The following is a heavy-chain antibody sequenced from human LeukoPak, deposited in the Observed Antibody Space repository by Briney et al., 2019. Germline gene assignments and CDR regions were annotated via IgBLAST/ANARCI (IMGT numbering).Heavy chain of an antibody. D-gene: IGHD1-26*01. V-gene: IGHV4-34*01. CDR1: GGSFSGYY. CDR3: ARERGILRGDAFDI. Sequence: SETLSLTCAVYGGSFSGYYWSWIRQPPGKGLEWIGEINHSGSTNYNPSLESRVTMSVDTSTNQFSLRLSSVTAADTAVYYCARERGILRGDAFDIWGQGTIVTVSS. J-gene: IGHJ3*02. CDR2: INHSGST.